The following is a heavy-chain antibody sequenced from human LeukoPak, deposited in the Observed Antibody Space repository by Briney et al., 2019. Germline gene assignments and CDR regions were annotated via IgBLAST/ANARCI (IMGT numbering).Heavy chain of an antibody. CDR1: GYSFTSYW. J-gene: IGHJ5*02. Sequence: GASLQISCKGSGYSFTSYWIGWVRQMPGKGLEWMGIIYPGDSDTRYSPSFQGQVTISADKSISTAYLQWSSLKASDTAMYYCARFSRATSGYYWPYNWFDPWGQGTLVTVSS. CDR3: ARFSRATSGYYWPYNWFDP. D-gene: IGHD3-3*01. V-gene: IGHV5-51*01. CDR2: IYPGDSDT.